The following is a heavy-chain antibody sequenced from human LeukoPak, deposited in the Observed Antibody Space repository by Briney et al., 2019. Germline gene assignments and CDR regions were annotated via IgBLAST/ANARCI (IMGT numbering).Heavy chain of an antibody. CDR1: GFTFSDYY. V-gene: IGHV3-11*06. D-gene: IGHD3-10*01. CDR3: ARDHRPDYGSGSYFDY. CDR2: ISSSSSYT. J-gene: IGHJ4*02. Sequence: GGSLRLSCAASGFTFSDYYMSWIRQAPGKGLEWVSYISSSSSYTNYADSVKGRFTISRDNAKNSLYLQMNSLRAEDTAVYYCARDHRPDYGSGSYFDYWGQRTLVTVSS.